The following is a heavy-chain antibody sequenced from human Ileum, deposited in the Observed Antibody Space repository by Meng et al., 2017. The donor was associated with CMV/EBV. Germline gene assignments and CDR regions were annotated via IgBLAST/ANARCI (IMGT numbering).Heavy chain of an antibody. Sequence: SVKVSCKASGGTFSSYAISWVRQAPGQGLEWMGGIIPIFGTANYAQKFQGRVTITTDESTSTAYMELSSLRSEDTAVYYCARGRLWFGEFDYWGQGTLVTVSS. V-gene: IGHV1-69*05. CDR1: GGTFSSYA. CDR3: ARGRLWFGEFDY. CDR2: IIPIFGTA. D-gene: IGHD3-10*01. J-gene: IGHJ4*02.